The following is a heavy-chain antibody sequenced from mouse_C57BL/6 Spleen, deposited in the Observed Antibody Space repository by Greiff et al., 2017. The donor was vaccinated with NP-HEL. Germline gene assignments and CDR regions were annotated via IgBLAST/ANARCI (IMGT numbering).Heavy chain of an antibody. CDR1: GYTFTSYG. J-gene: IGHJ3*01. CDR2: IYPRSGNT. CDR3: AYGNRAWFAY. D-gene: IGHD2-1*01. V-gene: IGHV1-81*01. Sequence: VQVVESGAELARPGASVKLSCKASGYTFTSYGISWVKQRTGQGLEWIGEIYPRSGNTYYNEKFKGKATLTADKSSSTAYMELRSLTSEDSAVYFCAYGNRAWFAYWGQGTLVTVSA.